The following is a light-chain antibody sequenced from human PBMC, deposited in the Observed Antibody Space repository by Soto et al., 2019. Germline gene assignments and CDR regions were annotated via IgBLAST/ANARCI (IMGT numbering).Light chain of an antibody. CDR1: QSIGDN. CDR3: QQHDNWPWT. J-gene: IGKJ1*01. Sequence: MVMTQSPATLSVSPGEGATLSCRASQSIGDNLAGYQQKPGQPPRLLIYGASTRAAGAPARFSGSGSGTEFTLTISSLQSEDFAVYYCQQHDNWPWTFGQGTKVEIK. CDR2: GAS. V-gene: IGKV3-15*01.